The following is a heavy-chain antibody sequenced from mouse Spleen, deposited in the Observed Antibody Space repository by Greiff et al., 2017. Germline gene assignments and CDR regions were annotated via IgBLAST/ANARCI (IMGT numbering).Heavy chain of an antibody. D-gene: IGHD1-2*01. CDR1: GYAFSSSW. J-gene: IGHJ3*01. V-gene: IGHV1-82*01. CDR3: ARSRTSLLVFAY. Sequence: VKLQESGPELVKPGASVKISCKASGYAFSSSWMNWVKQRPGKGLEWIGRIYPGDGDTNYNGKFKGKATLTADKSSSTAYMQLSSLTSEDSAVYFCARSRTSLLVFAYWGQGTLVTVSA. CDR2: IYPGDGDT.